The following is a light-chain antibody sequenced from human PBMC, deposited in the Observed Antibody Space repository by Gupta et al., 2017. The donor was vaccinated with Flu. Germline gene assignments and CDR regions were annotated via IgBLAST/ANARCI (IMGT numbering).Light chain of an antibody. V-gene: IGKV3-11*01. Sequence: IVLTQSPATLYLSPGERGTLSCRARQSLSNYLAWYKQKPGQAPKLLIYDASNRDTDIPARFRGSGYGKDLALTISGREREDFAGYYSHQRSIWPQIAFGQGTRMDNK. CDR2: DAS. J-gene: IGKJ5*01. CDR3: HQRSIWPQIA. CDR1: QSLSNY.